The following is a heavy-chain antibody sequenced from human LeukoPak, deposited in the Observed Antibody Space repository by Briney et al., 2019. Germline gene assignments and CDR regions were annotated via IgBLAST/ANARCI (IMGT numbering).Heavy chain of an antibody. CDR1: GFTFSSYA. Sequence: PGGSLRLSCAASGFTFSSYAMHWVRQAPGKGLEWVAVISYDGSNKYYADSVKGRFTISRDNSKNTLYLQMNSLRAGDTAVYYCARGEQQQLGLSPIDYWGQGTLVTVSS. V-gene: IGHV3-30-3*01. J-gene: IGHJ4*02. CDR2: ISYDGSNK. D-gene: IGHD6-13*01. CDR3: ARGEQQQLGLSPIDY.